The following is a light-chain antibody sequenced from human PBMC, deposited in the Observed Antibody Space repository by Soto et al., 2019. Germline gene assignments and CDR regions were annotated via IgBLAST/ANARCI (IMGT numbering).Light chain of an antibody. CDR1: QGISNY. J-gene: IGKJ1*01. CDR3: QKYNSAPQT. CDR2: AAS. Sequence: DIRMTQSPPSLSTSVGDRVTITCRASQGISNYLAWYQQKPGKVPKLLIYAASTLQSGVPSRFSGSGSGTDFTLTISSLQPEDVATYYCQKYNSAPQTFGQGTRWIS. V-gene: IGKV1-27*01.